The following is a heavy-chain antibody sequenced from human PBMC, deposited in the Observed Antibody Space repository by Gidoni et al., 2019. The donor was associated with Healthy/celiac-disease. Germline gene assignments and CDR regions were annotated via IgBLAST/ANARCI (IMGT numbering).Heavy chain of an antibody. J-gene: IGHJ4*02. Sequence: EVQLVESGGGLVQPGRSLRLSCAASGFTFDDYAMHWVRQASGKGLEWVSGISWNSGSIGYADSVKGRFTISRDNAKNSLYLQMNSLRAEDTALYYCAKDTSDYYDSSGYYDYWGQGTLVTVSS. D-gene: IGHD3-22*01. CDR2: ISWNSGSI. V-gene: IGHV3-9*01. CDR1: GFTFDDYA. CDR3: AKDTSDYYDSSGYYDY.